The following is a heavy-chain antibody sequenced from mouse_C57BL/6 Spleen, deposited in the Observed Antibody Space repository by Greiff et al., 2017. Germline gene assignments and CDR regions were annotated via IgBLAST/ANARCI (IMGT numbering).Heavy chain of an antibody. J-gene: IGHJ4*01. D-gene: IGHD2-2*01. V-gene: IGHV5-6*01. CDR2: ISSGGSYT. CDR1: GFTFSSYG. Sequence: VQLKESGGDLVKPGGSLKLSCAASGFTFSSYGMSWVRQTPDKRLGWVATISSGGSYTYYPDSVKGRFTISRDNAKNTLYLKMSSLESEDTAMYYCARHEGLRRTEYAMDYWGQGTSVTVSS. CDR3: ARHEGLRRTEYAMDY.